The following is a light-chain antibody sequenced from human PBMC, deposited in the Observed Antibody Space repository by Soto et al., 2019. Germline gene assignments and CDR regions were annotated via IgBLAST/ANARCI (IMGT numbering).Light chain of an antibody. V-gene: IGKV3-11*01. CDR3: QQRSNWPPIT. J-gene: IGKJ5*01. Sequence: IIVTPSQDTLSVSPGSGSTISVRPSQSVSDKVAWYQQTSGQPPKLLIYDASNRATGIPARFSGSGSGTDFTLTISSLEPEDFAVYYCQQRSNWPPITFGQGTRLEIK. CDR2: DAS. CDR1: QSVSDK.